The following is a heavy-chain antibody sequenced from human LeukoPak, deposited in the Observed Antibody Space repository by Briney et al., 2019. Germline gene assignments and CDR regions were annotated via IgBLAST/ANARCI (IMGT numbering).Heavy chain of an antibody. CDR3: AREDDYGLFDY. D-gene: IGHD4-17*01. CDR1: GGSVSSGSYY. V-gene: IGHV4-61*01. CDR2: IYYSGST. Sequence: NPSETLSLTCTVSGGSVSSGSYYWSWIRQPPGKGLEWIGYIYYSGSTNYNPSLKSRVTISVDTSKNQFSLKLSSVTAADTAVYYCAREDDYGLFDYWGQGTLVTVSS. J-gene: IGHJ4*02.